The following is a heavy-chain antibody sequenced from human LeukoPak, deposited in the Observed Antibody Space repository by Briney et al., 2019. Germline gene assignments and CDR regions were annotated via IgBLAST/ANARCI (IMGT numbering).Heavy chain of an antibody. CDR1: GFTFSSYS. Sequence: PGGSLRLSCAASGFTFSSYSMNCVRQAPGKGLEWVSSISSSSSYIYYADSVKGRFTISRDNAKNSLYLQMNSLRAEDTAVYYCAKWGDFDVLTGYYVPDFWGQGTLVTVSS. CDR3: AKWGDFDVLTGYYVPDF. V-gene: IGHV3-21*01. CDR2: ISSSSSYI. J-gene: IGHJ4*02. D-gene: IGHD3-9*01.